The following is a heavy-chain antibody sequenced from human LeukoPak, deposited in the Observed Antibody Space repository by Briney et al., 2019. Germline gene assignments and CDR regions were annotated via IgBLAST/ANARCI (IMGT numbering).Heavy chain of an antibody. J-gene: IGHJ5*02. CDR2: MNPNSGNT. V-gene: IGHV1-8*01. D-gene: IGHD3-3*01. CDR1: GYTFTSHD. CDR3: ARGHAYYDFWSGYPQFDP. Sequence: ASVKVSCKASGYTFTSHDINWVRQATGQGPEWMGWMNPNSGNTGYAQKFQGRVTMTRNTSISTAYMELSSLRSEDTAVYYCARGHAYYDFWSGYPQFDPWGQGTLVNVSS.